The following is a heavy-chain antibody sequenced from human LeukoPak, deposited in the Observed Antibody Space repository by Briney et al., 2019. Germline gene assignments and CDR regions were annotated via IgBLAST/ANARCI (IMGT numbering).Heavy chain of an antibody. CDR3: ARGDLIQLWSYYFDY. V-gene: IGHV1-46*01. J-gene: IGHJ4*02. CDR1: GYTFTSYY. D-gene: IGHD5-18*01. Sequence: ASVKVSCKASGYTFTSYYMRWVRQAPGQGLEWMGIINPSGGSTSYAQKFQGRVTMTRDTSTSTVYMELSSLRSEDTAAYYCARGDLIQLWSYYFDYWGQGTLVTVSS. CDR2: INPSGGST.